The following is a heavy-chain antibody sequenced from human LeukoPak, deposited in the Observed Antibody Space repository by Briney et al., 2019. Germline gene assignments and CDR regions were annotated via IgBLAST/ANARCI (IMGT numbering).Heavy chain of an antibody. V-gene: IGHV4-4*07. J-gene: IGHJ6*03. D-gene: IGHD2-15*01. CDR1: GASINSYY. CDR2: IYTTENT. CDR3: ARDGDCSGDSCYYIDV. Sequence: PSETLSITCDVSGASINSYYWSWFRQPAGKGLEWIGRIYTTENTNYNPSLKSRVTISVDKSNNQFSLRLTSVTAADTGVYYCARDGDCSGDSCYYIDVWGKGTTVIVSS.